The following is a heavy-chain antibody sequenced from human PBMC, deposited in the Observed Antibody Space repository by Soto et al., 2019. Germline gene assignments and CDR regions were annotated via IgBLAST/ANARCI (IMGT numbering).Heavy chain of an antibody. CDR1: GGSISSGDYY. V-gene: IGHV4-30-4*01. CDR3: ARGITIFGVVIPHFDY. CDR2: IYYSGST. J-gene: IGHJ4*02. D-gene: IGHD3-3*01. Sequence: TLSLTCTVSGGSISSGDYYWSWIRQPPGKGLEWIGYIYYSGSTYYNPSLKSRVTISVDTSKNQFSLKLSSVTAADTAVYYCARGITIFGVVIPHFDYWGQGTLVTVSS.